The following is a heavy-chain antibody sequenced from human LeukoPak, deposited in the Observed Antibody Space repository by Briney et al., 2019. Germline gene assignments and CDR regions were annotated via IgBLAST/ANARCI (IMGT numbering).Heavy chain of an antibody. Sequence: GGSLRLSCAASGFTFSSYAMHWVRQAPGKGLEWVSSISSSSSYIYYADSVKGRFTISRDNAKNSLYLQMNSLRAEDTAVYYCARDLGAAADYYFDYWGQGTLVTVSS. D-gene: IGHD6-13*01. CDR2: ISSSSSYI. CDR1: GFTFSSYA. V-gene: IGHV3-21*01. J-gene: IGHJ4*02. CDR3: ARDLGAAADYYFDY.